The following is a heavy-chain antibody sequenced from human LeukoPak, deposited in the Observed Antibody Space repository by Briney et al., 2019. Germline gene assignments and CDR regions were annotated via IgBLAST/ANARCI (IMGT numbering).Heavy chain of an antibody. J-gene: IGHJ4*02. V-gene: IGHV3-21*01. CDR3: ASSRGSWPDYFDY. D-gene: IGHD6-13*01. CDR2: ISSSSSYI. Sequence: PGGSLRLSCAASGFTFSNYNMNWVRQAPGKGLEWVSSISSSSSYIYYADSVKGRFTISRDNAKNSLYLQMNSLRAEDTAVYYCASSRGSWPDYFDYWGQGTLVTVSS. CDR1: GFTFSNYN.